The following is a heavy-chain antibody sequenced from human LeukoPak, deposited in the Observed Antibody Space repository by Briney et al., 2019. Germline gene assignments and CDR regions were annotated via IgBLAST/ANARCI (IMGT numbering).Heavy chain of an antibody. Sequence: PGGSLRLSCAASGFTFSSYWMNWVRQAPGKGLEWVANIKQDGSEKYYVDSVKGRFTISRDNSKNTLYLQMNSLRAEDTAVYYCAKALPIVVVTMGFDYWGQGTLVTVSS. CDR1: GFTFSSYW. CDR3: AKALPIVVVTMGFDY. D-gene: IGHD3-22*01. V-gene: IGHV3-7*03. J-gene: IGHJ4*02. CDR2: IKQDGSEK.